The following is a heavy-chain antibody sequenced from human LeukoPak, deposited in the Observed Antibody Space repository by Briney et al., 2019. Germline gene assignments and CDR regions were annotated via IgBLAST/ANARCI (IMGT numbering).Heavy chain of an antibody. V-gene: IGHV3-21*01. D-gene: IGHD2-2*02. CDR2: ISSSSSYI. Sequence: GGSLRLSCAASGFTFSSYSMNWVRQAPGKGLEWVSSISSSSSYIYYADSVKGRFTISRDNAKNSLYLQMNSLRAEDTAVYYCARDLSRIVVVPAAIRGDYYLGYWGQGTLVTVSS. CDR1: GFTFSSYS. CDR3: ARDLSRIVVVPAAIRGDYYLGY. J-gene: IGHJ4*02.